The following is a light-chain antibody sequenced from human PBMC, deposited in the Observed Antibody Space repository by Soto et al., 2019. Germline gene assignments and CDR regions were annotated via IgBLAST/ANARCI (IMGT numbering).Light chain of an antibody. CDR3: QQYGSSGT. J-gene: IGKJ1*01. Sequence: EIVLTQSPVTLSLSPGERATLSCRASQSVSNNYLAWYQQKPGQAPRLLIYGASNRATGIPDRFSGSGSGTDFTLTISRLEPEDFAVDYCQQYGSSGTFGQGTRWIS. V-gene: IGKV3-20*01. CDR1: QSVSNNY. CDR2: GAS.